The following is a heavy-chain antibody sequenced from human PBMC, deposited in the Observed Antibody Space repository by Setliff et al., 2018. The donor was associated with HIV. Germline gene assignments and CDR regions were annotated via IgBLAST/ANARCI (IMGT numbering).Heavy chain of an antibody. J-gene: IGHJ4*02. D-gene: IGHD2-21*01. CDR3: ASPYFVVY. CDR1: GFAFSSHQ. Sequence: SLRLSCAASGFAFSSHQMSWVRQAPGKGLEWVAKIRQDGTDKYYVDSVKGRFTISRDNAKNSLYLQMNSLRAEDTAVYYCASPYFVVYWGQGTLVTVSS. CDR2: IRQDGTDK. V-gene: IGHV3-7*01.